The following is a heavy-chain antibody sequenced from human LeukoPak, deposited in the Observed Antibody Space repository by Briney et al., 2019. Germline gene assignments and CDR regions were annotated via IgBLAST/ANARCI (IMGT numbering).Heavy chain of an antibody. CDR1: GGSISSSSYY. Sequence: PSETLSLTCTVSGGSISSSSYYWGWIRQPPGKGLKWIGSIYYSGSTYYNPSLKSRVTISVDTSKNQFSLKLSSVTAADTAVYCCATVPVQQLVKPPSYWGQGTLVTVSS. CDR2: IYYSGST. V-gene: IGHV4-39*07. D-gene: IGHD6-13*01. J-gene: IGHJ4*02. CDR3: ATVPVQQLVKPPSY.